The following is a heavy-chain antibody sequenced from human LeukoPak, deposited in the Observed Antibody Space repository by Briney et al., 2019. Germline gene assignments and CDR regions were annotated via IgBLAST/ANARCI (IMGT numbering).Heavy chain of an antibody. D-gene: IGHD3-22*01. CDR2: IVVGSGNT. Sequence: ASVKVSCKASGFTFTSSAVQWVRQARGQRLEWIGWIVVGSGNTNYAQKFQERVTITRDMSTSTAYMELSSLRSEDTAVYYCAADRYTYYYDISGYCYFDYWGQGTLVTVSS. J-gene: IGHJ4*02. CDR1: GFTFTSSA. CDR3: AADRYTYYYDISGYCYFDY. V-gene: IGHV1-58*01.